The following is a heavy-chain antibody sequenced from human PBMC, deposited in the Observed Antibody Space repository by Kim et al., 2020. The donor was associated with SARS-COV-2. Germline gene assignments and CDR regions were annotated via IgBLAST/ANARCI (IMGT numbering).Heavy chain of an antibody. CDR3: AREPHAFDV. Sequence: GGSLRLSCETSGFTFASYWMTWVHQAPGKGLEWVANINHDGRDRNYVDSVRGRFTISRDDAKNSVHLQMDSLTVDDTGVYFCAREPHAFDVWGQGTTVTVS. V-gene: IGHV3-7*05. J-gene: IGHJ3*01. CDR1: GFTFASYW. CDR2: INHDGRDR.